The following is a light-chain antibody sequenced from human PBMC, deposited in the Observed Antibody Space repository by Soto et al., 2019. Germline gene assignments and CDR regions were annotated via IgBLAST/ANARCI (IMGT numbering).Light chain of an antibody. Sequence: QAVVTQPPSVSGAPGQRVTISCTGSSSNIGAGYDVHWYQQLPGTAPKLLIYANSSRPSWVPDRFSGSNSGTSASLAISGLQGDDEADYYCQSYDISMSGDVFGSGTKLTVL. CDR3: QSYDISMSGDV. CDR1: SSNIGAGYD. J-gene: IGLJ1*01. CDR2: ANS. V-gene: IGLV1-40*01.